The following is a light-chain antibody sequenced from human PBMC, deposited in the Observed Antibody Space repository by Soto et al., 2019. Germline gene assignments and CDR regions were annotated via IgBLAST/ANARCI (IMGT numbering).Light chain of an antibody. V-gene: IGKV3-20*01. CDR3: QQYGGSPLT. Sequence: EIVITQSPGTLSVSPGERATLSCRASQSVSSSYLAWYQQKPGQAPRLLIYGASSRAAGIPDRFSGSGSGTEFTLTISSLQSEDFAFYYCQQYGGSPLTFGRGTKVDIK. J-gene: IGKJ4*01. CDR2: GAS. CDR1: QSVSSSY.